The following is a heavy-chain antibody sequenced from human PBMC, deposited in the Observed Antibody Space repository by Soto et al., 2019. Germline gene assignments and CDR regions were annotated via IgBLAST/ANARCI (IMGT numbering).Heavy chain of an antibody. CDR2: IKSKTDGGTT. V-gene: IGHV3-15*07. CDR3: TTLGHYYDSSPLDV. Sequence: EVQLVESGGGLVKPGGSLRLSCAASGFTFSNAWMNWVRQAPGKGLEWVGRIKSKTDGGTTDYAAPVKGRFIISRDDSKNPRYLQMNSLKTEDTAVYYCTTLGHYYDSSPLDVWGQGTTVTVSS. CDR1: GFTFSNAW. J-gene: IGHJ6*02. D-gene: IGHD3-22*01.